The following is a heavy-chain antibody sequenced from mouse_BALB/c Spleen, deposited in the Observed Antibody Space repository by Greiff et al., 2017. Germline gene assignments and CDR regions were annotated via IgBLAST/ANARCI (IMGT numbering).Heavy chain of an antibody. Sequence: EVKLVESGGGLVKPGGSLKLSCAASGFTFSSYTMSWVRQTPEKRLEWVATISSGGSYTYYPDSVKGRFTISRDNAKNTLYLQMSSLKSEDTAMYYCTRDNGYDGPDYWGQGTTLTVSS. CDR2: ISSGGSYT. CDR3: TRDNGYDGPDY. J-gene: IGHJ2*01. D-gene: IGHD2-2*01. V-gene: IGHV5-6-4*01. CDR1: GFTFSSYT.